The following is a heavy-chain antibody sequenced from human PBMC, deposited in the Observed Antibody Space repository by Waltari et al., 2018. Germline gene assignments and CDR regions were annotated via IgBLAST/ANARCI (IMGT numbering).Heavy chain of an antibody. CDR2: ISYDGSNK. V-gene: IGHV3-30*18. D-gene: IGHD2-15*01. CDR3: AKDGEVVAATHFGWFDP. J-gene: IGHJ5*02. CDR1: GFTFSSYG. Sequence: QAQLVESGGGVVQPGRSLRLSCAASGFTFSSYGMHWVRQAPGKGLGWVAVISYDGSNKYYADSVKGRFTISRDNSKNTLYLQMNSLRAEDTAVYYCAKDGEVVAATHFGWFDPWGQGTLVTVSS.